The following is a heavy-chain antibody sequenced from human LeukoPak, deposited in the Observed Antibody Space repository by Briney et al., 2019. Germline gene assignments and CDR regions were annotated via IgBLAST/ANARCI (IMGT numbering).Heavy chain of an antibody. J-gene: IGHJ6*03. CDR2: IKQDGSEK. D-gene: IGHD6-19*01. CDR3: AKASSGWYYYYYMDV. CDR1: GFTFSSNW. Sequence: GGSLRLSCAASGFTFSSNWMSWVRQAPGKGLEWVANIKQDGSEKYYVDSVKGRFTISRDNAKNSLYLQMNSLRAGDTAVYYCAKASSGWYYYYYMDVWGKGTTVTVSS. V-gene: IGHV3-7*01.